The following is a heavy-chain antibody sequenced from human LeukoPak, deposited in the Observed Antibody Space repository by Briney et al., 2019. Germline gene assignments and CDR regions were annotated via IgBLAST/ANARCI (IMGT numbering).Heavy chain of an antibody. CDR3: ARGGIAVAGTLYYYYYMDV. D-gene: IGHD6-19*01. Sequence: ASVKVSCKASGYTFTSYDINWVRQATGQGLEWMGWMNPNRGNTGYAQKFQGRVTITRNTSISTAYMELSSLRSEETAVYYCARGGIAVAGTLYYYYYMDVWGKGTTVTVSS. V-gene: IGHV1-8*03. J-gene: IGHJ6*03. CDR1: GYTFTSYD. CDR2: MNPNRGNT.